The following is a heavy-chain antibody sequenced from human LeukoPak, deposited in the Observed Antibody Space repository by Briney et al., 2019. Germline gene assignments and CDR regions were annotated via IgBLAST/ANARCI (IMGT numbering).Heavy chain of an antibody. CDR2: IYSGGSI. J-gene: IGHJ3*02. CDR3: AKLGLLHDAFDI. Sequence: GGSLRLSCAASGFSVTSKHMNWVRQAPGKGLEWVSVIYSGGSIYYADSVKGRFTISRDNSKNTLYLQMNSLRAEDTAVYYCAKLGLLHDAFDIWGQGTMVTVSS. V-gene: IGHV3-53*05. CDR1: GFSVTSKH. D-gene: IGHD2-15*01.